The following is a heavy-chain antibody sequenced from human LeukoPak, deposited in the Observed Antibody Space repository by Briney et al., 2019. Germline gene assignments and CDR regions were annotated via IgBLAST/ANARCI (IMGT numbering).Heavy chain of an antibody. CDR1: GGSIRGYY. D-gene: IGHD4-17*01. CDR3: ARVSARGGYGDDYFDY. CDR2: IYSSGST. V-gene: IGHV4-59*08. Sequence: SETLSLTCNVSGGSIRGYYWSWIRQPPGKGLEWIGYIYSSGSTNYNPSLKSRVTMSVDTSKNQFSLRVMSVTAAETAVYFCARVSARGGYGDDYFDYWGQGTLVTVSS. J-gene: IGHJ4*02.